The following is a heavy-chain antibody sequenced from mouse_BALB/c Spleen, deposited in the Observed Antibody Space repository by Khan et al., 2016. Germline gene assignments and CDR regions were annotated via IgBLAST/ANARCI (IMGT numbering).Heavy chain of an antibody. Sequence: EVELVESGGGLVKPGGSLKLSCAASGFTFSSYTMSWVRQTPEKRLEWVATISSGGGNTYYPDSVQGRFTISRDNAKNNLYLQMSSLRSEDTALYYCARKAYGNSWFAYWGQGTLVTVSA. CDR1: GFTFSSYT. V-gene: IGHV5-9*03. CDR3: ARKAYGNSWFAY. CDR2: ISSGGGNT. D-gene: IGHD2-10*02. J-gene: IGHJ3*01.